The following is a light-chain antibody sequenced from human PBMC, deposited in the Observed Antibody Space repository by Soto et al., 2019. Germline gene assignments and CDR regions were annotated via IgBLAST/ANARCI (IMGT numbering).Light chain of an antibody. CDR1: QNVNRNY. Sequence: EIVLTQSPGTLSLSPGEIATLSCRASQNVNRNYVAWYQHKPGQAPRLLIYGASNRATGIPDRFSGGGSGTDFTLTISRLEPEDFALYYCQQYSDLPLTSGGGTKVEI. CDR3: QQYSDLPLT. J-gene: IGKJ4*01. CDR2: GAS. V-gene: IGKV3-20*01.